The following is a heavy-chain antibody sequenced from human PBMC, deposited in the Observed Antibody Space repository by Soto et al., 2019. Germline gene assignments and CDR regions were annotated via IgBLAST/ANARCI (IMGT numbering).Heavy chain of an antibody. V-gene: IGHV3-33*01. D-gene: IGHD6-13*01. CDR2: IWNDGNGY. CDR1: GFNFNNYG. Sequence: QVQLVESGGGVVQPGRSLRLSCAASGFNFNNYGMHWVRQAPGKGLEWVAVIWNDGNGYYYANSVKGRFTISRDNSKNTLFLQMSTLRAEDTAVYYSARRQISLPTRGAASARGGRDVWGQGTTVTVSS. J-gene: IGHJ6*02. CDR3: ARRQISLPTRGAASARGGRDV.